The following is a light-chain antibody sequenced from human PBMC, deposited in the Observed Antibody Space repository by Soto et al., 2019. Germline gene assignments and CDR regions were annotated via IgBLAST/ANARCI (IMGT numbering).Light chain of an antibody. J-gene: IGLJ2*01. CDR1: SSNTGSNT. Sequence: QSVLTQPPSASGTPGQRVTISCSGSSSNTGSNTVNWYQQLPGTAPKLLIYSNNQRPSGVPDRFSGSKSGTSASLAISGLQAEDEGDYYCAAWDDNRNGVVFCGGTEVTVL. CDR2: SNN. CDR3: AAWDDNRNGVV. V-gene: IGLV1-44*01.